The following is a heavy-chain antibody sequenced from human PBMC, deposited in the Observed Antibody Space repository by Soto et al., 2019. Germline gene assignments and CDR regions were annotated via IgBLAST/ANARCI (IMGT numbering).Heavy chain of an antibody. V-gene: IGHV4-39*01. D-gene: IGHD1-20*01. CDR2: IYYTGNT. CDR3: ARPRWRDGIK. J-gene: IGHJ4*02. Sequence: SETLSLTCSVSGASMNNNSYYWGWIRQPPGKGLEWIGTIYYTGNTFYNPSLRSRVTISVDTSKNQLSLNLTSLTVADTAVYYCARPRWRDGIKWGRGILVTVPS. CDR1: GASMNNNSYY.